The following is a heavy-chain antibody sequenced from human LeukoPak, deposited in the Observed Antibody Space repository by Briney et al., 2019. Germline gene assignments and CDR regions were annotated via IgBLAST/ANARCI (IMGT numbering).Heavy chain of an antibody. D-gene: IGHD5-18*01. CDR1: GFTFSDSA. J-gene: IGHJ3*02. CDR2: IRSTANSYAT. CDR3: TVGGYRYGLDAFDI. Sequence: GGSLRLSCAASGFTFSDSALHWVRQASGKGLEWVGRIRSTANSYATAYDVSVKGRFTISRDDSKDTASLQMNNLKTEDTAVYYCTVGGYRYGLDAFDIWGQGTMVTVSS. V-gene: IGHV3-73*01.